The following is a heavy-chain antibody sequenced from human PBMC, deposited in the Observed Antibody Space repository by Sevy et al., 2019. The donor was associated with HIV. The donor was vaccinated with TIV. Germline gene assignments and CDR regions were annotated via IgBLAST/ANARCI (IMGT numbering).Heavy chain of an antibody. D-gene: IGHD5-12*01. J-gene: IGHJ4*02. V-gene: IGHV4-38-2*02. CDR2: IYHSGST. CDR1: GYSISSGYY. CDR3: AREGEDGYNFCFDY. Sequence: SETLSLTCTVSGYSISSGYYWGWIRQPPGKRLEWIGSIYHSGSTYYNPSLKSRVTISVDTSKNQFSLKLSSVTAADTAVYYCAREGEDGYNFCFDYWGQGTLVTVSS.